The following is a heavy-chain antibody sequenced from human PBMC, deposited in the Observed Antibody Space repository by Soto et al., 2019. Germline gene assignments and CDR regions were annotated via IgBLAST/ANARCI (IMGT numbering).Heavy chain of an antibody. CDR3: ARDYYGSGMRYYYGMDV. V-gene: IGHV3-33*01. CDR1: GFTFSSYG. J-gene: IGHJ6*02. Sequence: ESGGGVVQPGRSLRLSCAASGFTFSSYGMHWVRQAPGKGLEWVAVIWYDGSNKYYADSVKGRFTISRDNSKNTLYLQMNSLRAEDTAVYYCARDYYGSGMRYYYGMDVWGQGTTVTVSS. D-gene: IGHD3-10*01. CDR2: IWYDGSNK.